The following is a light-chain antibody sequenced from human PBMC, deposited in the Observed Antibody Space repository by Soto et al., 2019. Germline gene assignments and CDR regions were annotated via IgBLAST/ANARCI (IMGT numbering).Light chain of an antibody. Sequence: EIVLTQSPATVSLSPGERATLPCRASQSVSSYLAWYQQKPGQAPRLLIYGASTRATGIPARFSGSGSGTEFTLTISSLQSEDFAVYYCQQYNNWPPITFGQGTRLEIK. J-gene: IGKJ5*01. CDR2: GAS. CDR1: QSVSSY. V-gene: IGKV3-15*01. CDR3: QQYNNWPPIT.